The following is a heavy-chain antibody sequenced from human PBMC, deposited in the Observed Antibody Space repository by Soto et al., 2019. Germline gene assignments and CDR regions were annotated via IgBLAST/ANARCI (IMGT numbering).Heavy chain of an antibody. CDR2: IYYSGST. J-gene: IGHJ4*02. D-gene: IGHD2-15*01. CDR1: GGSISSGDYY. V-gene: IGHV4-30-4*01. CDR3: ASRGTTTDCSGGSCYARGFDY. Sequence: QVQLQESGPGLVKPSQTLSLTCTVSGGSISSGDYYWSWIRQPPGKGLEWIGYIYYSGSTYYNPSRRSRFTISVDTAKNNFSLKLSSVTAADPPVYYCASRGTTTDCSGGSCYARGFDYWGQGTLVTVSS.